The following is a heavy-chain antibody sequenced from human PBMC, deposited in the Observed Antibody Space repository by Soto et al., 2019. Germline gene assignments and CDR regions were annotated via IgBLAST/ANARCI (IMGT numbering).Heavy chain of an antibody. Sequence: QVQVVQSGVEVRRPGSSVKVSCKESGDTFKNCVISWVRQAPGQGLEWMGGIIPLFGTTDFAQRFQGRLTITTDETTTTAYMELSRLRSEDTDTYYCAAELGFGKLSVVWGQGTTVIVSS. V-gene: IGHV1-69*01. CDR1: GDTFKNCV. CDR2: IIPLFGTT. D-gene: IGHD3-10*01. J-gene: IGHJ6*02. CDR3: AAELGFGKLSVV.